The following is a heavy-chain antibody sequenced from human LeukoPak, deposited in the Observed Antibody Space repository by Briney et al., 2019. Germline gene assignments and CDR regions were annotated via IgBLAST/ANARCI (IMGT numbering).Heavy chain of an antibody. CDR2: IYYSGST. D-gene: IGHD3-9*01. CDR1: GGSISSSSSY. V-gene: IGHV4-39*01. Sequence: SETLSLTCTVSGGSISSSSSYWGWIRQPPGKGLEWIGGIYYSGSTYYNPSLKSRVTISVDTSKNQFSLKLSSVTAADTAVYYCARQRFFDWLSPFDYWGQGTLVTVSS. CDR3: ARQRFFDWLSPFDY. J-gene: IGHJ4*02.